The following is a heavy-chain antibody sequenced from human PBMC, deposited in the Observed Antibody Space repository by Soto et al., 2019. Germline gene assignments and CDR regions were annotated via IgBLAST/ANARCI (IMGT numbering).Heavy chain of an antibody. CDR2: IIPIFGTA. V-gene: IGHV1-69*13. CDR3: ARKRDGFEQWLDNYYYYGMDV. D-gene: IGHD6-19*01. J-gene: IGHJ6*02. Sequence: ASVKVSCKASGGTFSSYAISWVRQAPGQGLEWMGGIIPIFGTANYAQKFQGRVTITADESTSTAYMELSSLRSEDTAMYYCARKRDGFEQWLDNYYYYGMDVWGQGTTVTVSS. CDR1: GGTFSSYA.